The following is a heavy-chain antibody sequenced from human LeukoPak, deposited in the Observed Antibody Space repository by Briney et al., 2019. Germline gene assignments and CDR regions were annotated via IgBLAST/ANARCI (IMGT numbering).Heavy chain of an antibody. Sequence: SETLSLTCTVSGGSISSSSYYWGWIRQPPGKGLEWIESIYYSGSTYYNPSLKSRVTISVNTSKNQFSLKLSSVTAADTAVYCCARHVFGWAHRPYNWFDPWGQGTLVTVSS. J-gene: IGHJ5*02. V-gene: IGHV4-39*01. CDR1: GGSISSSSYY. CDR2: IYYSGST. D-gene: IGHD3-3*01. CDR3: ARHVFGWAHRPYNWFDP.